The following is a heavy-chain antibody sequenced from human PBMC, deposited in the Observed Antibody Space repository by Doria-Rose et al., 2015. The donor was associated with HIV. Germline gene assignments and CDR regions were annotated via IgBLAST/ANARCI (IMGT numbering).Heavy chain of an antibody. CDR1: GVSLSSPGMG. J-gene: IGHJ4*02. CDR3: ARIKSSRWYHKYYFDF. CDR2: IFSDDER. Sequence: QVTLKESGPVLVKPTETLTLTCTVSGVSLSSPGMGVSWIRQPPGKALEWLANIFSDDERSYKTSLKSRLTSSMGTSKSQVVLTMTDMDPVDTATYYCARIKSSRWYHKYYFDFWGQGTLVIVSA. V-gene: IGHV2-26*01. D-gene: IGHD6-13*01.